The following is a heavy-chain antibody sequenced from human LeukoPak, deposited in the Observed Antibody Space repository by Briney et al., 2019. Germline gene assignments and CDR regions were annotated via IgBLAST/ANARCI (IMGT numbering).Heavy chain of an antibody. D-gene: IGHD2-15*01. V-gene: IGHV4-59*08. CDR3: ARHSGGSWYEEYYLDY. CDR1: GGSLSSYY. J-gene: IGHJ4*02. Sequence: PSETLSLTCTVSGGSLSSYYWSWLRPPPGKGLEWIAYIYYSGSTNYNPSLTSRVTISVDTSKNQFSLKLSSVTAADTAVYYCARHSGGSWYEEYYLDYWGQGTLVTVSS. CDR2: IYYSGST.